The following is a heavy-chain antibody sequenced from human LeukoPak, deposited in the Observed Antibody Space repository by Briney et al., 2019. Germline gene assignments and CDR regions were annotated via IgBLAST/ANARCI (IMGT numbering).Heavy chain of an antibody. V-gene: IGHV3-33*06. D-gene: IGHD6-19*01. CDR2: IWYDGSNK. CDR3: AKAVAATGHYYFGMDV. CDR1: GFTFSSYG. J-gene: IGHJ6*02. Sequence: PGGSLRLSCAASGFTFSSYGMHWVRQAPGKGLEWVAVIWYDGSNKYYADSVKGRFTISRDNSKNTLYLQMNSLRAEDTAVYYCAKAVAATGHYYFGMDVWGQGTTVTVSS.